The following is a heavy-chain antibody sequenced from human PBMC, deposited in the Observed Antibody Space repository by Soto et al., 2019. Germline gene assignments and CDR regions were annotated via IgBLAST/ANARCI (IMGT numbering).Heavy chain of an antibody. CDR3: ARGNTAEAVTITDG. CDR2: ISSSSRTI. V-gene: IGHV3-48*01. D-gene: IGHD5-12*01. CDR1: GFTFSSYS. J-gene: IGHJ4*02. Sequence: EVQLVESGGGLTQPGGSLRLSCVASGFTFSSYSMNWVRQAPGKGLEWVSCISSSSRTIYYADSVKGRFTISRDNAKNSLYPQLNSLTAEDTAVYYGARGNTAEAVTITDGWGQGTLVTVS.